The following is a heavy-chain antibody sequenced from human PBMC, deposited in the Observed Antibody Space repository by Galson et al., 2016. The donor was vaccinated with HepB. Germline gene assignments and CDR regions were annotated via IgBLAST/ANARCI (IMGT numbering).Heavy chain of an antibody. CDR3: AREGFCSSTSCYKLGYYYYYMDV. CDR1: GFTFSSYS. V-gene: IGHV3-21*01. J-gene: IGHJ6*03. D-gene: IGHD2-2*02. Sequence: SLRLSCAASGFTFSSYSMNWVRQAPGKGLEWVSSISSSSSYIYYGDSVKGRFTISRDNAKNSLFLQMNSLRAEDTAVNYCAREGFCSSTSCYKLGYYYYYMDVWGKGTTVTVSS. CDR2: ISSSSSYI.